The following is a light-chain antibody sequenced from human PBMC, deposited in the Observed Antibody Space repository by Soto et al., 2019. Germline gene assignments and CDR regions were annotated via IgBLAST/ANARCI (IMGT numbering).Light chain of an antibody. V-gene: IGKV2-40*01. J-gene: IGKJ3*01. Sequence: DLVMTQTPLSLPVTPGEPASISCRSSQSLLDSDDGNTYLDWYLQKPGQSPQLLIYTLSYRASGDPDRFSGSGSGTDFTLKISRVEAEDVGVYYCMQRIEFPPFTFGPGTKVDIK. CDR2: TLS. CDR3: MQRIEFPPFT. CDR1: QSLLDSDDGNTY.